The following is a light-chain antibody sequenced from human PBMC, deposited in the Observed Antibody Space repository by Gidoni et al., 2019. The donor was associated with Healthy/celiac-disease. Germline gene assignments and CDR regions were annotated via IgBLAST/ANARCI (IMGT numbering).Light chain of an antibody. J-gene: IGKJ2*01. CDR1: QSISSW. Sequence: DIQMTQSPSTLSASVGARVTITCRASQSISSWLAWYQQKPGKAPKLLIYDASSLESGGPSRCSGSGSGTEFTLTISSLQPDDFATYDCQQYNSYPYTFXXXTKLEIK. CDR3: QQYNSYPYT. V-gene: IGKV1-5*01. CDR2: DAS.